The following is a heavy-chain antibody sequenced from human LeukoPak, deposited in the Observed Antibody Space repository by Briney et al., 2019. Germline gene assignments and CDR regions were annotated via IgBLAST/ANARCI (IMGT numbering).Heavy chain of an antibody. D-gene: IGHD2-15*01. CDR1: GFTFSSYA. V-gene: IGHV3-23*01. CDR2: ISGSGGST. CDR3: AKGPDIVVVVAATPFDY. J-gene: IGHJ4*02. Sequence: PGGFLRLSCAASGFTFSSYAMSWVRQAPGKGLEWVSAISGSGGSTYYADSVKGRFTISRDNSKNTLYLQMNSLRAEDTAVYYCAKGPDIVVVVAATPFDYWGQGTLVTVSS.